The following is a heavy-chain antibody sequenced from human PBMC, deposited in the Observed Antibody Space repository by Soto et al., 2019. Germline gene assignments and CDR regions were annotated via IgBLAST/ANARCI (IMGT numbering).Heavy chain of an antibody. Sequence: EVQLVVSGGDLVKPGGSLRLSCAASGFTFSNTWMNWVRQAPGKGLEWVGRIRSKSNGGTTDYAAPVKGRFTISRDDSRDTLYLQMNSLKTEDTAVYYCTKDLWDWGQGTLVTVSS. CDR3: TKDLWD. CDR2: IRSKSNGGTT. D-gene: IGHD1-26*01. J-gene: IGHJ4*02. CDR1: GFTFSNTW. V-gene: IGHV3-15*07.